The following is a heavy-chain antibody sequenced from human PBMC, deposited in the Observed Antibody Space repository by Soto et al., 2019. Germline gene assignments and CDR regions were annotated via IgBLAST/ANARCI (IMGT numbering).Heavy chain of an antibody. CDR2: ISDDAVSK. CDR1: GFTFSNYG. CDR3: ARVYYFGSGTSYTLYY. J-gene: IGHJ4*02. Sequence: GGSLSPSCAASGFTFSNYGIHWVRQAPGKGLEWVAAISDDAVSKYYADSVQGRFTISRDNSESAVFLQMNSLTPDDTSLYFCARVYYFGSGTSYTLYYWGQGTQVTVSS. D-gene: IGHD3-10*01. V-gene: IGHV3-30*03.